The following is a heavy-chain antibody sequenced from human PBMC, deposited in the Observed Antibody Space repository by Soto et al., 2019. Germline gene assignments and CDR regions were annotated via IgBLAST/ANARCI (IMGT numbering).Heavy chain of an antibody. CDR3: TRDECSGGSCYLNDD. J-gene: IGHJ4*02. CDR1: GFTFSRYG. CDR2: IWYDGSKK. D-gene: IGHD2-15*01. Sequence: LRLSCAASGFTFSRYGFHWVRQAPGKGLEWVAVIWYDGSKKYYADSVKGRFTVSRDDSQKTLFLQMNTLRAEDTAMYYCTRDECSGGSCYLNDDWGQGTLVTVSS. V-gene: IGHV3-33*01.